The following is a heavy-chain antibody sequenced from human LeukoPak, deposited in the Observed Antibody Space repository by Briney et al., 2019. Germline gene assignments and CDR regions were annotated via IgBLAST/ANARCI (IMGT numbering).Heavy chain of an antibody. CDR2: IRSSSSYM. CDR3: ARGEQQLVPYYYYGMDV. V-gene: IGHV3-21*01. CDR1: GFTFSSYS. Sequence: GGSLRLSCAASGFTFSSYSMNWVRQAPGKGLEWVSSIRSSSSYMYYAESVKGRFTISRDNAKNSLYLQMNSLRAEDTAVYYCARGEQQLVPYYYYGMDVWGQGTTVTVSS. D-gene: IGHD6-13*01. J-gene: IGHJ6*02.